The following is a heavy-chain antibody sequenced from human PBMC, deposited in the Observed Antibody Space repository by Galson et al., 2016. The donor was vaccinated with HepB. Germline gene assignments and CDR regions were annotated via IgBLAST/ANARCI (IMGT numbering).Heavy chain of an antibody. CDR3: AYRGSAGYFSVFDP. CDR1: GFSLTTGRVG. D-gene: IGHD3-9*01. J-gene: IGHJ5*02. V-gene: IGHV2-5*02. Sequence: PALVKPTQTLTLTCTFSGFSLTTGRVGVGWIRQPPGKALEWLALFYRDDDRRSNPSLKSRLTITTDPSRDQVILTLTNMDPVDTDTYYCAYRGSAGYFSVFDPWGQGTQVTVSS. CDR2: FYRDDDR.